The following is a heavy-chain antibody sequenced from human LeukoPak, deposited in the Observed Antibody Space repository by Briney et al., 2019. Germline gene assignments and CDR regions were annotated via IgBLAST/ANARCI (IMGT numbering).Heavy chain of an antibody. CDR2: INGDGREK. J-gene: IGHJ3*02. CDR1: GLTFSTYW. V-gene: IGHV3-7*05. Sequence: PGGSLRLSCAVSGLTFSTYWMTWVRQAPAKGLEWVANINGDGREKNYVDSAKGRFTISRDNAKSSLYLQMNSLRVEDTAVYYCARSFNGAFDIWGQGTMITVSS. CDR3: ARSFNGAFDI.